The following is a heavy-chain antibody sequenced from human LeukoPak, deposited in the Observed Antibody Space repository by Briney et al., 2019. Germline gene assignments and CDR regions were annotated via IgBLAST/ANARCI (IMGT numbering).Heavy chain of an antibody. D-gene: IGHD6-13*01. CDR3: ARGEAGDYYYYYGMDV. CDR2: INHSGST. CDR1: GGSFSGYY. Sequence: SETLSLTCAVYGGSFSGYYWSWIRQPPGKGLEWIGEINHSGSTNYNPSLKSRVTISVDTSKNQFSLKLSSVTAADTAVYYCARGEAGDYYYYYGMDVWGQGTTVTVSS. J-gene: IGHJ6*02. V-gene: IGHV4-34*01.